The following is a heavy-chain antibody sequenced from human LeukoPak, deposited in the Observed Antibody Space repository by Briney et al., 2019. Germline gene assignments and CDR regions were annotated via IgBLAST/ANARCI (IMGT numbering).Heavy chain of an antibody. CDR1: GYTFTSYA. CDR3: AREGRILWFGELTLRY. Sequence: ASVKVSCKASGYTFTSYAMHWVRLAPGQRLEWMGWINAGNGNTKYSQKFQGRVTITRDTSASTAYMELSSLRSEDTAVYYCAREGRILWFGELTLRYWGQGTLVTVSS. V-gene: IGHV1-3*01. CDR2: INAGNGNT. D-gene: IGHD3-10*01. J-gene: IGHJ4*02.